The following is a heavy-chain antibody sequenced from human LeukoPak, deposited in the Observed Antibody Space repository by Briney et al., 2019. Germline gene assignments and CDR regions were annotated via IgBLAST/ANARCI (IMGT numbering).Heavy chain of an antibody. CDR2: IRYDGSNK. V-gene: IGHV3-30*02. D-gene: IGHD2-2*02. CDR1: GFTFSSYG. Sequence: GGSLRLSCAASGFTFSSYGMHWVRQAPGKGLEWVAFIRYDGSNKYYADSVKGRFTISRDNSKNTLYLQMNSLRAEDTAVYYCARGHCSSTSCYSIDISYYYYYMDVWGKGTTVTVSS. CDR3: ARGHCSSTSCYSIDISYYYYYMDV. J-gene: IGHJ6*03.